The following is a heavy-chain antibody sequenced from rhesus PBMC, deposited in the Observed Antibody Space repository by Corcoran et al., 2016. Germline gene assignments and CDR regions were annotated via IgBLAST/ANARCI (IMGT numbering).Heavy chain of an antibody. D-gene: IGHD1-44*02. CDR2: IDTERGEA. CDR1: GYTFTDYY. Sequence: EVQLVQSGAEVKKPGASVKISCKASGYTFTDYYLHWVRQAPGKGLEWKRHIDTERGEADNEQKFQDRDTITAETATDTAYMELSSLRSEDTAVYYCATVCGSYNEHGLDSWGQGAVVTVSS. CDR3: ATVCGSYNEHGLDS. J-gene: IGHJ6*01. V-gene: IGHV1-111*02.